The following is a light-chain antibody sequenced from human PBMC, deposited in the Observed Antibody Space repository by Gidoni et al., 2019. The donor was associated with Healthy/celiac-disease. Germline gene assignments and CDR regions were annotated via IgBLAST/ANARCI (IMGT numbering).Light chain of an antibody. CDR3: QQYGSSLIT. CDR1: QSVSSSY. CDR2: GAS. J-gene: IGKJ5*01. V-gene: IGKV3-20*01. Sequence: VTLSLSPGERATLSCRASQSVSSSYLAWYQQKPGQAPRLLIYGASSRATGIPDRFSGSGSGTDFTLTISRLEPEDFAVYYCQQYGSSLITFGQGTRLEIK.